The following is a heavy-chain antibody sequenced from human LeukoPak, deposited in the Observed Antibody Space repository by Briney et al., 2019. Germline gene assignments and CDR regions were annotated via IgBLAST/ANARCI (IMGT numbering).Heavy chain of an antibody. V-gene: IGHV4-59*01. CDR3: ARAHPPSYYDSSGYYYGGGYNWFDP. CDR2: IYYSGST. CDR1: GGSISSYY. J-gene: IGHJ5*02. Sequence: PSETLSLTCTVSGGSISSYYWSWIRQPPGKGLEWIGYIYYSGSTNYNPSLKSRVTISVDTSKNQFSLKLSSVTAADTVVYYCARAHPPSYYDSSGYYYGGGYNWFDPWGQGTLVTVSS. D-gene: IGHD3-22*01.